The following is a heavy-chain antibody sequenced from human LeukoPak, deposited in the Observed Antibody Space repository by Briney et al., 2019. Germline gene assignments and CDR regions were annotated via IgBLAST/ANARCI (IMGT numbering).Heavy chain of an antibody. Sequence: GGSLRLSCAASGFTFSNYALHWVRQAPGKGLEWVAVISYDGSNKFYADSVRGRFTISRDNSKNTLFLQMNSLRAEDTAVYYCARDLRRRYYYYMDVWGKGTTVTISS. V-gene: IGHV3-30*04. CDR1: GFTFSNYA. CDR2: ISYDGSNK. CDR3: ARDLRRRYYYYMDV. J-gene: IGHJ6*03. D-gene: IGHD2/OR15-2a*01.